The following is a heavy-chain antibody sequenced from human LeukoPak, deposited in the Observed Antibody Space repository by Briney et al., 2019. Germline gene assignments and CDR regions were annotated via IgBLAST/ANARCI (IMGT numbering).Heavy chain of an antibody. CDR1: GGTFSSYA. V-gene: IGHV1-69*01. D-gene: IGHD3-16*02. Sequence: ASVKVSCKASGGTFSSYAISWVRQAPGQGLEWMGGIIPIFGTANYAQKFQGRVTITADESTSTAYMELSSLRSEDTAVYYCASRFQGVIPDLYYFDYWGQGTLVTVSS. J-gene: IGHJ4*02. CDR3: ASRFQGVIPDLYYFDY. CDR2: IIPIFGTA.